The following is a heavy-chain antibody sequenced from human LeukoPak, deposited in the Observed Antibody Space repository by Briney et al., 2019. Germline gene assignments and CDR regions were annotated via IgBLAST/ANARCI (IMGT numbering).Heavy chain of an antibody. Sequence: GASVKVSCKASGGTFSSYAISWVRQAPGQGLEWMGGIIPIFGTANYAQKFQGRVTITADESTSTAYMELRSLRSDDTAVYYCARGYCSGGSCYPGSGFDPWGQGTLVTVSS. CDR2: IIPIFGTA. CDR3: ARGYCSGGSCYPGSGFDP. V-gene: IGHV1-69*13. D-gene: IGHD2-15*01. J-gene: IGHJ5*02. CDR1: GGTFSSYA.